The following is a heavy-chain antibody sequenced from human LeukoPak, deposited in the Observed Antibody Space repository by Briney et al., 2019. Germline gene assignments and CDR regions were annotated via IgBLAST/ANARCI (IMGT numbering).Heavy chain of an antibody. J-gene: IGHJ6*02. D-gene: IGHD3-10*01. Sequence: GASVKVSCKASGYTFTSYGISWVRQAPGQGLEWMGWISAYNGNTNYAQKLQGRVTMTTDTSTSTAYMELRSLRSDDTAVYYSASFGAGYGSGSYYYYGMDVWGQGTTVTVSS. CDR2: ISAYNGNT. V-gene: IGHV1-18*01. CDR3: ASFGAGYGSGSYYYYGMDV. CDR1: GYTFTSYG.